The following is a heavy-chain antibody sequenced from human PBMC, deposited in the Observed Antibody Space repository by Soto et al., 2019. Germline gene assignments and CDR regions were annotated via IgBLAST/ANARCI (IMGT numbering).Heavy chain of an antibody. Sequence: GSLRLSCAASGFTFSSYAMHWVRQAPGKGLEYVSAISSNGGSTYYANSVKGRFTISRDNSKNTLYLQMGSLRAEDMAVYYCARAGVGYCSGGSCPYFDYWGQGTLVTVSS. CDR2: ISSNGGST. D-gene: IGHD2-15*01. CDR3: ARAGVGYCSGGSCPYFDY. CDR1: GFTFSSYA. V-gene: IGHV3-64*01. J-gene: IGHJ4*02.